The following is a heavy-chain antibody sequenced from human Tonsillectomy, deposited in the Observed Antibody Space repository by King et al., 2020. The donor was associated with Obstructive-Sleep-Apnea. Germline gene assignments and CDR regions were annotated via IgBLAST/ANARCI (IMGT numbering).Heavy chain of an antibody. J-gene: IGHJ4*02. CDR1: GYTFTGYY. V-gene: IGHV1-46*01. CDR2: INLSGGST. D-gene: IGHD6-13*01. CDR3: ARANSTLGSLDY. Sequence: VQLVESGAEVKQPGASLKVSCKASGYTFTGYYINWVRQAPGQGLEWMGIINLSGGSTTYAQKFQGRVTMTRDTSTNTVYMELSGLRSEDTAVFYCARANSTLGSLDYWGQGTLVTVSS.